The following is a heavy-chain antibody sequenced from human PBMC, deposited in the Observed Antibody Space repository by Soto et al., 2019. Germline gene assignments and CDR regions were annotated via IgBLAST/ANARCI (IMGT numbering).Heavy chain of an antibody. CDR2: IYYSGTT. CDR3: ARHYYDSSAYHFVGLDF. V-gene: IGHV4-30-4*01. CDR1: GGSISSGNYY. Sequence: SETLSLTCTVSGGSISSGNYYWSWIRQPPGKGLEWIGYIYYSGTTYSNPSLNGRVTISVDTSKNQFSLKLSSVTAADTALYYCARHYYDSSAYHFVGLDFWGQGTLVTVSS. D-gene: IGHD3-22*01. J-gene: IGHJ4*02.